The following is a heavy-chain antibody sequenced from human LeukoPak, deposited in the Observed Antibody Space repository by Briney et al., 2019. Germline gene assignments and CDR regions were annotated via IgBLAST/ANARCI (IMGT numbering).Heavy chain of an antibody. D-gene: IGHD2-2*01. V-gene: IGHV4-34*01. CDR3: ARGPGYCSSTSCSSPPYYFDY. CDR1: GGSFSGYY. J-gene: IGHJ4*02. Sequence: KPSETLSLTCAVYGGSFSGYYWSWIRQPPGKGLEWIGEINHSGSTNYNPSLKSRVTISVDTSKNQFSLKLSSVTAADTAVYYCARGPGYCSSTSCSSPPYYFDYWGQGTLVTVSS. CDR2: INHSGST.